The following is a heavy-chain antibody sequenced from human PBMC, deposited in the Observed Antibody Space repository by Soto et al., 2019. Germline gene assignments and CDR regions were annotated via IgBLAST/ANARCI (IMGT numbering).Heavy chain of an antibody. CDR1: GGSFSGYY. V-gene: IGHV4-34*01. Sequence: QVQLQQWGAGLLKPSETLSLTCAVYGGSFSGYYWSWIRQPPGKGLEWIGEINHSGSTNYNRSLKSRVTTSVDTSKNQFSLKLSSVAAADTAVYYCARGGTKLRFFTGPHYYYGMDVWGQGTTVTVSS. CDR3: ARGGTKLRFFTGPHYYYGMDV. CDR2: INHSGST. D-gene: IGHD3-3*01. J-gene: IGHJ6*02.